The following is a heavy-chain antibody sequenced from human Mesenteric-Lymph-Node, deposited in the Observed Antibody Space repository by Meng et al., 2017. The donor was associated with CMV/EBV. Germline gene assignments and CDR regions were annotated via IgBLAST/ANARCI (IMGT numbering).Heavy chain of an antibody. J-gene: IGHJ4*02. CDR3: ARVFMCSTNDCFSGLDYFDY. CDR2: IKSKADGGTT. D-gene: IGHD2-8*01. V-gene: IGHV3-15*01. CDR1: GFTFSQDW. Sequence: GESLKISCVGSGFTFSQDWMTWVRQAPGKGLEWVGRIKSKADGGTTDYAAPVKGRFTMSRDNANNSLYLQMNSLRAEDTAVYYCARVFMCSTNDCFSGLDYFDYWGQGALVTVSS.